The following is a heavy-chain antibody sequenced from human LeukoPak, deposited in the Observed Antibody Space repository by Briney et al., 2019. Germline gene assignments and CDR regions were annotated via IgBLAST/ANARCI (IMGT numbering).Heavy chain of an antibody. J-gene: IGHJ4*02. CDR2: ISWNSGSI. CDR1: GFTFDDYA. CDR3: AKDIFTMVRGVVDY. Sequence: GGSLRLSCAASGFTFDDYAMHWVRQAPGKGQEWVSGISWNSGSIGYADSVKGRFTISRDNAKNSLYLQMNSLRAEDTALYYCAKDIFTMVRGVVDYWGQGTLVTVSS. V-gene: IGHV3-9*01. D-gene: IGHD3-10*01.